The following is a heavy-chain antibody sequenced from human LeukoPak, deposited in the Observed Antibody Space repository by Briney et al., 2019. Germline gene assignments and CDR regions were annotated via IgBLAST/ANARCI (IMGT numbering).Heavy chain of an antibody. D-gene: IGHD5-24*01. CDR2: IYHCEWDT. J-gene: IGHJ4*02. Sequence: GESVKISCKGSGYSFTSYWIGWVRQIPGKGLEWMGIIYHCEWDTRYSPSFQGQVTISADKSISTAYLQWNSLKASDTAIYYCARQERLTRDGYKIDYWGQRTIVTVCS. V-gene: IGHV5-51*01. CDR1: GYSFTSYW. CDR3: ARQERLTRDGYKIDY.